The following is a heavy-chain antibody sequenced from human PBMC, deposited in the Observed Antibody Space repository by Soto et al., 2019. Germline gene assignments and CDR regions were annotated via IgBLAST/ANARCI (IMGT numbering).Heavy chain of an antibody. Sequence: EVQLVESGGSVIRPGGSLRLSCAASGFAFQNHGMAWVRQVPGKGLERVAGISGSGVNAGYADSVKGRFTISRDNGDNSLYLEINNLGVEDTALYHCARKPHWQYWYFDLCGRGTLVTVSS. CDR2: ISGSGVNA. J-gene: IGHJ2*01. CDR3: ARKPHWQYWYFDL. D-gene: IGHD1-1*01. CDR1: GFAFQNHG. V-gene: IGHV3-20*01.